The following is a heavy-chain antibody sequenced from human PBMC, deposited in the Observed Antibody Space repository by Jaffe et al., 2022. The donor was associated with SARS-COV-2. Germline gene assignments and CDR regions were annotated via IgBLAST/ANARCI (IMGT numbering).Heavy chain of an antibody. CDR3: RKGGIDY. J-gene: IGHJ4*02. D-gene: IGHD6-25*01. CDR1: GFAFSSFW. CDR2: IDQDGSER. V-gene: IGHV3-7*01. Sequence: EVQLVESGGGLVQPGGSLRLSCAASGFAFSSFWMSWVRQAPGKGLEWVANIDQDGSERYYVDSVKGRFTISRDNAENSLYLQMNSLRTEDTAVYYCRKGGIDYWGQGNLVTVSS.